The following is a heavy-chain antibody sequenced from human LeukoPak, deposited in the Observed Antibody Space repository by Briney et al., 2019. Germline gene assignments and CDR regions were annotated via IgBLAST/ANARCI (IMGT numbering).Heavy chain of an antibody. D-gene: IGHD2-2*01. CDR1: GGTFSSYA. CDR2: IIPIFGTA. V-gene: IGHV1-69*05. CDR3: ARGSRLGYCSSTSCRAFDI. J-gene: IGHJ3*02. Sequence: SVKVSCKASGGTFSSYAISWVRQAPGQGLEWMGGIIPIFGTANYAQKFQGRVTITTDESTSTAYMELSSLRSEDTAVYYCARGSRLGYCSSTSCRAFDIWGQGTMVTVSS.